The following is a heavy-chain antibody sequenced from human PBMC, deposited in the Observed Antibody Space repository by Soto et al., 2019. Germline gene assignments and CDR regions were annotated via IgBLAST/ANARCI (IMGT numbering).Heavy chain of an antibody. CDR2: IYYSGST. CDR1: GGSFSSGGYY. V-gene: IGHV4-31*03. CDR3: ARATSFSGHHGY. Sequence: QLQLQESGPGLVKPSQTLSLACTVSGGSFSSGGYYWSWIRQLPAKGLEWIGYIYYSGSTYYNPSFKSRFTISLDTSKNQFSLKLSSVTAADTAVYYCARATSFSGHHGYWGQGTLVTVSS. J-gene: IGHJ4*02. D-gene: IGHD2-8*02.